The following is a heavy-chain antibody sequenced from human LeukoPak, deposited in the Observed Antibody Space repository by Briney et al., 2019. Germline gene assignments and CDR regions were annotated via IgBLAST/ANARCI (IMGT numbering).Heavy chain of an antibody. J-gene: IGHJ4*02. CDR1: HGSISNYY. V-gene: IGHV4-59*08. Sequence: SETLSLTCTVSHGSISNYYWSWIRQTTGKRLEWIGFIYYSGSTNYNPSLKSRVTMSVDTSKNQISLKLSSVTASDTAVYYCARRGAVYGGNDFDYWGQGILVTVSS. CDR3: ARRGAVYGGNDFDY. D-gene: IGHD4-23*01. CDR2: IYYSGST.